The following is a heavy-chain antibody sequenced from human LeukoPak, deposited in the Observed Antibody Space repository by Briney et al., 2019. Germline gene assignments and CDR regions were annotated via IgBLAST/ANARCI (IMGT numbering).Heavy chain of an antibody. V-gene: IGHV4-39*01. J-gene: IGHJ4*02. CDR2: IYYSGTT. CDR1: GGSISSSSYY. Sequence: SETLSLTCTVSGGSISSSSYYWGWIRQPPGKGLEWIGSIYYSGTTYYNPSLKSRVTISVDTSKNQFSLKLSSVTAADTAVYYCARRRYSSGWYLDYWGQGTLVTVSS. D-gene: IGHD6-19*01. CDR3: ARRRYSSGWYLDY.